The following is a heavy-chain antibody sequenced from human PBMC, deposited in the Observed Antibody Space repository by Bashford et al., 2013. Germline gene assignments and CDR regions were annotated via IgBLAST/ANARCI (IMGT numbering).Heavy chain of an antibody. V-gene: IGHV1-3*04. D-gene: IGHD5/OR15-5a*01. CDR2: INTGNGNA. CDR3: ARRLRNWFDP. Sequence: VASVKVSCKASGYTFTSYYMHWVRQAPGQGLEWMGWINTGNGNAEFSQKFKGRVTMARDTSATTAYMELSSLRSEDTAVYYCARRLRNWFDPVGPGNPGHRLL. CDR1: GYTFTSYY. J-gene: IGHJ5*02.